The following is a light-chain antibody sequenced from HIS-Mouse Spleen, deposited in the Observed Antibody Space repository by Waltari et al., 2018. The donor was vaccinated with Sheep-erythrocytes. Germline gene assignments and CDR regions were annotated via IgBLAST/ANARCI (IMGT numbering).Light chain of an antibody. CDR1: QSVSSY. CDR2: DAS. CDR3: QQRSNWPPLT. Sequence: EIVLTQSPATLSLSPGERATLSCRASQSVSSYLAWYQQKPGQAPRLLIYDASNLATGITAMFSGSGSGTDFTLTISSLEPEDFAVYYCQQRSNWPPLTFGGGTK. J-gene: IGKJ4*01. V-gene: IGKV3-11*01.